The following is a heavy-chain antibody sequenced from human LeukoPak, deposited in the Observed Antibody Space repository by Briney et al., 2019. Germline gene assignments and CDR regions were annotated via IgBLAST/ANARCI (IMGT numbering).Heavy chain of an antibody. V-gene: IGHV5-51*01. Sequence: GESLKISCKGSGYSFTSYWIGWVRQMPGKGLEWMGIIYPGDSDTRYSPSFQGQVTISADKSISTAYLQWSSLKASDTAMYYCARLLTFGGVIVIGAFDIWGQGTMVTVSS. CDR2: IYPGDSDT. D-gene: IGHD3-16*02. J-gene: IGHJ3*02. CDR1: GYSFTSYW. CDR3: ARLLTFGGVIVIGAFDI.